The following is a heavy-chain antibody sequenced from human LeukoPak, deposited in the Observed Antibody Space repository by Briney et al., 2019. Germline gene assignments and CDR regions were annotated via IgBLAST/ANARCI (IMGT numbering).Heavy chain of an antibody. J-gene: IGHJ4*02. CDR2: IYSGGTT. D-gene: IGHD2-15*01. Sequence: GGSLRLSCAVSGFTFSNYWMSWVRQAPGKGLEWVSVIYSGGTTYYADSVKGRFTISRDNSRNTLYLQMNSLRVEDTAVYYCARAGYCSGGSCYAYWGQGTLVTVSS. CDR1: GFTFSNYW. V-gene: IGHV3-53*01. CDR3: ARAGYCSGGSCYAY.